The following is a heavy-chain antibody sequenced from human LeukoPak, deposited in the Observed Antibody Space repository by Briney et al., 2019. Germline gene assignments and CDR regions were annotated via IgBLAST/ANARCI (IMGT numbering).Heavy chain of an antibody. D-gene: IGHD2-15*01. J-gene: IGHJ4*02. CDR2: ISGSGGST. CDR3: AKILGYCSGGNCYSRDY. V-gene: IGHV3-23*01. Sequence: GGSLRLSCAASGFTLSSYVMSWVRQAPGKGLEWVSAISGSGGSTYYADCVKGRFTISRDNSKNTLYLQMNSLRDEDTAVYYCAKILGYCSGGNCYSRDYWGQGTLVTVSS. CDR1: GFTLSSYV.